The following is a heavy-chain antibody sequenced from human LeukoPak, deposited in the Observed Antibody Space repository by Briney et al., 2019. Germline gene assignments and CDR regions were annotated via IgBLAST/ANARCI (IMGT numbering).Heavy chain of an antibody. CDR1: GFTFSSYA. CDR3: ARYGSGSYHFDY. CDR2: ISYDGSNK. Sequence: GGSLRHSCAASGFTFSSYAMHWVRQAPGKGLEWVAVISYDGSNKYYADSVKGRFTISRDNSKNTLYLQMNSLRAEDTAVYYCARYGSGSYHFDYWGQGTLVTVSS. V-gene: IGHV3-30-3*01. J-gene: IGHJ4*02. D-gene: IGHD3-10*01.